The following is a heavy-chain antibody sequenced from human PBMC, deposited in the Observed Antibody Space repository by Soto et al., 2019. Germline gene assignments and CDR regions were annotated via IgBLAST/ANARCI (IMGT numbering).Heavy chain of an antibody. J-gene: IGHJ3*02. Sequence: QVQLVQSGAEVKKPGASVKVSCKASGYTFTSYGISWVRQAPGQGLEWMGWISAYNGNTNYAQKLQGRVTMTTDTSTSTAYMGPERLGSDDTAVYYCARPHHSGWTGGFDIWGQGTMVTVSS. CDR3: ARPHHSGWTGGFDI. CDR2: ISAYNGNT. CDR1: GYTFTSYG. D-gene: IGHD3-22*01. V-gene: IGHV1-18*01.